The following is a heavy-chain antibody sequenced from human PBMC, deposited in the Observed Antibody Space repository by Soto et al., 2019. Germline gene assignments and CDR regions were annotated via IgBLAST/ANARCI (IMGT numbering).Heavy chain of an antibody. CDR2: IYNSGSA. CDR1: GNSVSSATFY. D-gene: IGHD3-3*01. V-gene: IGHV4-61*01. Sequence: QVQLQESGPGLVKPSETLSLTCTVSGNSVSSATFYWSWIRQPPGKRLEWIGYIYNSGSANYNPSLKSRVTISVDTSKNQFSLNLGSVTAADTAVYYCARGRGFLDAFDIWGQGTVVTVSS. CDR3: ARGRGFLDAFDI. J-gene: IGHJ3*02.